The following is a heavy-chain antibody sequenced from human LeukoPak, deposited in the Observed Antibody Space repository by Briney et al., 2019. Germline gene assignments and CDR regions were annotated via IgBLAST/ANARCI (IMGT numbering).Heavy chain of an antibody. D-gene: IGHD3-3*01. V-gene: IGHV4-59*08. CDR3: ARLGGADYDFWSGYYTGMWNPNWFDP. J-gene: IGHJ5*02. Sequence: SETLSLTCTVSGGSISSYYWSWLRQPPGKGLEWIGYIYYSGSTNYNPSLKSRVTISVDTSKNQFSLKLSSVTAADTAVYYCARLGGADYDFWSGYYTGMWNPNWFDPWGQGTLVTVSS. CDR2: IYYSGST. CDR1: GGSISSYY.